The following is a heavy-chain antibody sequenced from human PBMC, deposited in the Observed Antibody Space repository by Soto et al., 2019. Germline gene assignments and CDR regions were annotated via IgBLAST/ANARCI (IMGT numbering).Heavy chain of an antibody. CDR2: ISSSSSYI. CDR3: ARRGGDYAWYFDL. V-gene: IGHV3-21*01. Sequence: EVQLVESGGGLVKPGGSLRLSCAASGFTFSSYSMNWVRQAPGKGLEWVSSISSSSSYIYYADSVKGRFTISRDNAKNSLYLQMNSLRAEDTAVYYCARRGGDYAWYFDLWGRGTLVTVSS. CDR1: GFTFSSYS. D-gene: IGHD4-17*01. J-gene: IGHJ2*01.